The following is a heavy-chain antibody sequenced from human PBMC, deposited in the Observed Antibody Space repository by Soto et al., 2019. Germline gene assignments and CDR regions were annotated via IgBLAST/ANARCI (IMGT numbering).Heavy chain of an antibody. V-gene: IGHV3-30*18. CDR2: ISYDGSNK. J-gene: IGHJ6*02. CDR3: AKDLGGYDPSQPSVYYYYGMDV. CDR1: GFTFSSYG. Sequence: QVQLVESGGGVVQPGRSLRLSCAASGFTFSSYGMHWVRQAPGKGLEWVAVISYDGSNKYYADSVKGRFTISRDNSKNTLYLQMNSLRAEDTAVYYCAKDLGGYDPSQPSVYYYYGMDVWGQGTTVTVSS. D-gene: IGHD5-12*01.